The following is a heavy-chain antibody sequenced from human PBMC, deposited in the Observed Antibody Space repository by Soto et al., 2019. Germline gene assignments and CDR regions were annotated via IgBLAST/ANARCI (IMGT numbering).Heavy chain of an antibody. V-gene: IGHV1-18*01. CDR3: ARGRYGDY. CDR2: ISAHNGNT. D-gene: IGHD1-1*01. Sequence: QVHLVQSGAEVKQPGASVKVSCKGSGYAFTTYGITWVRQAPGQGLEWTGWISAHNGNTNYAQKLQGRVTVTRDTSTSTAYMELRSLRSDDTAVYYCARGRYGDYWGQGALVTVSS. CDR1: GYAFTTYG. J-gene: IGHJ4*02.